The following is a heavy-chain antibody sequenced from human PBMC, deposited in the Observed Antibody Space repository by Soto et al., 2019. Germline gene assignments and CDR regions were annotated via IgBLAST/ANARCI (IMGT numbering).Heavy chain of an antibody. CDR1: GDSINSGIYN. Sequence: SETLSLTCTVSGDSINSGIYNWNWIRQPPGKGLEWIGYMHYSGSTYYNPSLKSRVTISIDTSKKHFSLELSSVTAADTAVYYCARGETYYYGSGSSHYLDPWGQGTLVTVSS. D-gene: IGHD3-10*01. V-gene: IGHV4-30-4*02. J-gene: IGHJ5*02. CDR2: MHYSGST. CDR3: ARGETYYYGSGSSHYLDP.